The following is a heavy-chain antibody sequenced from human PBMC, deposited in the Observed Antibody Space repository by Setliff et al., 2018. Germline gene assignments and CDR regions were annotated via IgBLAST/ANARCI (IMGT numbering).Heavy chain of an antibody. J-gene: IGHJ5*01. D-gene: IGHD6-25*01. V-gene: IGHV4-4*08. CDR1: GGSISSYY. Sequence: SETLSLTCTVSGGSISSYYWSWIRQPPGKGLEWIGYIYTSGSTNYNPSLKSRVTISADTSNKSFSLNLFSVTAADTAVYYCVGRDFSGGDSWGHGTLVTVSS. CDR3: VGRDFSGGDS. CDR2: IYTSGST.